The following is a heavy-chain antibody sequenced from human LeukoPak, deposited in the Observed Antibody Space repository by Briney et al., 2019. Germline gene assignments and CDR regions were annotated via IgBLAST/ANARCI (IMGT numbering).Heavy chain of an antibody. Sequence: SETLSLTCSVSGDSISSGGFYWHWIRQHPEKGLEWIGYIYSTGTTYYNPSLTSRLIMSLDTSKNQFSLKVTSVTAADTAVYFCARDRPDSTSPTTVGRFDPWGQGTLVTVSS. D-gene: IGHD2-2*01. J-gene: IGHJ5*02. V-gene: IGHV4-31*03. CDR2: IYSTGTT. CDR3: ARDRPDSTSPTTVGRFDP. CDR1: GDSISSGGFY.